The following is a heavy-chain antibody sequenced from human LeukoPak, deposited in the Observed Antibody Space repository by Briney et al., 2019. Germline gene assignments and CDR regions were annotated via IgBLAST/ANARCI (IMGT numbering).Heavy chain of an antibody. CDR1: GGSFSGYY. CDR3: ARGGKLRYFDWPRGDWFDP. J-gene: IGHJ5*02. CDR2: INHSGST. V-gene: IGHV4-34*01. Sequence: SETLSLTCAVYGGSFSGYYWSWIRQPPGKGLEWIGEINHSGSTNYNPSLKSRVTISVDTSKNQFSLKLSSVTAADTAVYYCARGGKLRYFDWPRGDWFDPWGQGTLVTVSS. D-gene: IGHD3-9*01.